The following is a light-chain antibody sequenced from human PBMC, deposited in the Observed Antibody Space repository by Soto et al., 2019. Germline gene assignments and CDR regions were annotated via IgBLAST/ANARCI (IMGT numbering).Light chain of an antibody. V-gene: IGKV3-11*01. CDR1: QSISSF. CDR2: DAS. CDR3: QQRGNWPPT. J-gene: IGKJ3*01. Sequence: EIVLTQSPATLSLSPGERATLSCRASQSISSFLAWYQQKPGQPPRLLIYDASNRATGIPGRFSGSGSGTDFTLTISSLEPEDFAVYYCQQRGNWPPTFGPGTKANIK.